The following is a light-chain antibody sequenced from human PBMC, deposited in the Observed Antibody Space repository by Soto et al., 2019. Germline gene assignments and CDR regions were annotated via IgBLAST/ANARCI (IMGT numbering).Light chain of an antibody. Sequence: IVLTQSPATLSVSPGERATLSCRASQSVSSNLAWHQQRPGQAPRLLIYGASTRATGIPARFSGSGSGTDFTLIISSLEPEDFAVYYCQQYGSSPYTFGQGTKVDIK. CDR2: GAS. CDR1: QSVSSN. J-gene: IGKJ1*01. CDR3: QQYGSSPYT. V-gene: IGKV3-15*01.